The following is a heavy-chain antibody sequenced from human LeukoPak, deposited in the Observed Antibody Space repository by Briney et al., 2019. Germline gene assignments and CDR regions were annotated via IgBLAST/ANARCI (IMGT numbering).Heavy chain of an antibody. V-gene: IGHV3-30*02. Sequence: GGSLRLTCAASGFTFSSYGMHWVRQAPGKGLEGVAFIRHDGSNKYYADSVKGRFTIYRDNSKNTLYRQMNSLSAGDTAVYYCARGSKLVVITRDHYMAVWGKGTTVTISS. D-gene: IGHD3-22*01. CDR1: GFTFSSYG. CDR3: ARGSKLVVITRDHYMAV. CDR2: IRHDGSNK. J-gene: IGHJ6*03.